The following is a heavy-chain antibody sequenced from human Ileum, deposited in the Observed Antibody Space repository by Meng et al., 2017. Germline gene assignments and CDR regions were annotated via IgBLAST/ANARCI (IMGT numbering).Heavy chain of an antibody. CDR3: AKNGGYCLES. Sequence: VQLGAGGPGPVWAWGTPSLTCAVSVRSIGSGPLWDWVRQPPGKGLQWVGEFHPGSGATYNPSLKARVTISVDTSMQQFSLQLTSVTAADTAVYYCAKNGGYCLESWGQGTLVTVSS. V-gene: IGHV4-4*02. CDR1: VRSIGSGPL. D-gene: IGHD3-16*01. J-gene: IGHJ4*02. CDR2: FHPGSGA.